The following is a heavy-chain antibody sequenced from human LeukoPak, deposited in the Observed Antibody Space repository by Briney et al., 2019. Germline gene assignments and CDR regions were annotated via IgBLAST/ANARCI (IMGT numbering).Heavy chain of an antibody. CDR2: INPNSGGT. D-gene: IGHD6-13*01. CDR3: AREGIAAAGRGDAFDI. J-gene: IGHJ3*02. Sequence: ASVKVSCRTSGYTFTSHGITWVRQAPGQGLEWMGWINPNSGGTNYAQKFQGRVTMTRDTSISTAYMELSRLRSDDTAVYYCAREGIAAAGRGDAFDIWGQGTMVTVSS. CDR1: GYTFTSHG. V-gene: IGHV1-2*02.